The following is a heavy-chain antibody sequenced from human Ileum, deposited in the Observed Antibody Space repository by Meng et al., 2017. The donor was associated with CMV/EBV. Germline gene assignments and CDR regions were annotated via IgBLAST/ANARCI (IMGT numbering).Heavy chain of an antibody. D-gene: IGHD6-6*01. V-gene: IGHV4-34*01. J-gene: IGHJ5*02. CDR3: ARAQTNWIPLSIAARGEFDP. CDR2: INHSGST. Sequence: WDAELCKPSEPLFLACVAHVGTREDSCCSWIPQPPGKGLEWIGDINHSGSTNYNPSLKSRLIISVDTSNNQFSLRLSSVTASDTAVYYCARAQTNWIPLSIAARGEFDPWGQGILVTVSS. CDR1: VGTREDSC.